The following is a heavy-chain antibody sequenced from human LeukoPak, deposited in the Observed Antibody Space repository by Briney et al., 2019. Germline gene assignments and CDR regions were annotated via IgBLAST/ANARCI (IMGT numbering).Heavy chain of an antibody. J-gene: IGHJ4*02. D-gene: IGHD3-10*01. V-gene: IGHV4-59*08. CDR1: GGSISSYY. Sequence: PSETLSLTCTVSGGSISSYYWSWIRQPPGKGLEWIGYIYYSGSTNYNPSLKSRVTISVDTSKNQFSLKLSSVTAADTAVYYCASPYGSGSDYWGQGTLVTVSS. CDR3: ASPYGSGSDY. CDR2: IYYSGST.